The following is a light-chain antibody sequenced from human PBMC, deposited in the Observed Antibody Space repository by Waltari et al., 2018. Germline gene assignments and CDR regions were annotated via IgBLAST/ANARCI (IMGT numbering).Light chain of an antibody. CDR3: QQYSRFST. CDR2: KAS. V-gene: IGKV1-5*03. Sequence: DIQMTQSPSTLSASIGDRVTISCRASQSIADWLSWYQQKPGQPPKLLIHKASTLQGGVPSRFSGSGSGTEFTLTITSLQPDDSATSYCQQYSRFSTFGQGTKVVIK. CDR1: QSIADW. J-gene: IGKJ1*01.